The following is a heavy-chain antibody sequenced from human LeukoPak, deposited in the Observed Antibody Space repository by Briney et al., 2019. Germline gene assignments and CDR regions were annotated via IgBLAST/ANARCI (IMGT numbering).Heavy chain of an antibody. CDR2: ISGSGGST. CDR1: GFTFSSYA. CDR3: AKVFPLAAAGTDRWFDP. V-gene: IGHV3-23*01. J-gene: IGHJ5*02. D-gene: IGHD6-13*01. Sequence: PGGSLRLSCAASGFTFSSYAMSWVRQAPGKGLEWVSAISGSGGSTYYADSMKGRFTISRDNSKNTLYLQMNSLRAEDTAVYYCAKVFPLAAAGTDRWFDPWGQGTLVTVSS.